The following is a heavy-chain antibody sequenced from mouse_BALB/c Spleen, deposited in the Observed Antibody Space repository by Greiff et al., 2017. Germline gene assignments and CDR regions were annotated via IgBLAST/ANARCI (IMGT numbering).Heavy chain of an antibody. CDR2: ISSGSSTI. CDR1: GFTFSSFG. Sequence: EVKLVESGGGLVQPGGSRKLSCAASGFTFSSFGMHWVRQAPEKGLEWVAYISSGSSTIYYADTVKGRFTISRDNPKNTLFLQMTSLRSEDTAMYYCARLTTAVMDYWGQGTSVTVSS. V-gene: IGHV5-17*02. CDR3: ARLTTAVMDY. D-gene: IGHD1-2*01. J-gene: IGHJ4*01.